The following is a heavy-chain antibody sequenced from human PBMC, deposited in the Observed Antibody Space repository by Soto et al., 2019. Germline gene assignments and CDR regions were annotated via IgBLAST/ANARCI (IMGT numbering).Heavy chain of an antibody. V-gene: IGHV3-48*03. CDR1: GFTFSSYE. CDR3: ARVGLNDPFDY. Sequence: LRLSCAASGFTFSSYEMNWVRQAPGKGLEWVSYISSSGSTIYYADSVKGRFTISRDNAKNSLYLQMNSLRAEDTAVYYCARVGLNDPFDYWGQGTLVTVSS. J-gene: IGHJ4*02. CDR2: ISSSGSTI.